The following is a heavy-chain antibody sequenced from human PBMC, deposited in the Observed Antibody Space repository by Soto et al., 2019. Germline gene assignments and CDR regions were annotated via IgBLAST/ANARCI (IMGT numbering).Heavy chain of an antibody. J-gene: IGHJ6*02. Sequence: ASVKVSGKPSEYPFTAYYLHGVRQAPGQGLEWMGWINPNSGGTNYAQKLQGWGTMTRDTSISTAYMELSRLRSDDTAVYYCARGQLWFGELSEVYGIAIWGQETTVTSP. CDR3: ARGQLWFGELSEVYGIAI. CDR1: EYPFTAYY. CDR2: INPNSGGT. D-gene: IGHD3-10*01. V-gene: IGHV1-2*04.